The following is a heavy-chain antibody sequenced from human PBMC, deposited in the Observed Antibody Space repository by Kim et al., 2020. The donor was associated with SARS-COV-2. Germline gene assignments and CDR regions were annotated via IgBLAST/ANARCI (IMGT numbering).Heavy chain of an antibody. J-gene: IGHJ4*02. CDR1: GFSVSDHY. V-gene: IGHV3-66*01. CDR3: ARAEVVADRDDSFDY. CDR2: IYSGGAT. Sequence: GGSLRLSCAASGFSVSDHYMSWVRQAPGKGLEWVSVIYSGGATYYADSANGRLTISRDNSKNTAYLQMNSLRDEDTAVYYCARAEVVADRDDSFDYWGQGSLVTVSS. D-gene: IGHD2-15*01.